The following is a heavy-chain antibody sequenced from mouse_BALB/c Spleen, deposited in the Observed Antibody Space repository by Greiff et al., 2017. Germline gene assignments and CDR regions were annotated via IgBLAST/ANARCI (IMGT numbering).Heavy chain of an antibody. CDR3: ASSYYGYDSFAY. CDR1: GYAFSSYW. D-gene: IGHD2-9*01. CDR2: IYPGDGDT. Sequence: QVQLKESGAELVRPGSSVKISCKASGYAFSSYWMNWVKQRPGQGLEWIGQIYPGDGDTNYNGKFKGKATLTADKSSSTAYMQLSSLTSEDSAVYFCASSYYGYDSFAYWGQGTLVTVSA. V-gene: IGHV1-80*01. J-gene: IGHJ3*01.